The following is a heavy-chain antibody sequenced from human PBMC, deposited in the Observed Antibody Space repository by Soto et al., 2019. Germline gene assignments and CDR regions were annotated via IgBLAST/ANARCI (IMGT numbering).Heavy chain of an antibody. V-gene: IGHV3-74*01. CDR2: IDSSWRTT. Sequence: GGSLRLSCAASGFTFSSDWMHWFRQAPGKGLVWVSRIDSSWRTTTYADSVKGRFTISRDNAKNTLYLQMNGLRAEDTALYYCARWFTGGNFDYFDYWGQGTQVTVSS. CDR3: ARWFTGGNFDYFDY. D-gene: IGHD2-21*02. CDR1: GFTFSSDW. J-gene: IGHJ4*02.